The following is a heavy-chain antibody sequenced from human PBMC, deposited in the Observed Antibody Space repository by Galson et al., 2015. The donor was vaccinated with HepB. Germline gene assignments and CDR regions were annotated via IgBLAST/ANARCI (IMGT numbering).Heavy chain of an antibody. V-gene: IGHV4-39*01. Sequence: SETLSLTCTVSGGSIRNSSSYWGWIRQPPGKGLEWIGSMYYSASTYYNPSLKSRVTISVDTSTTPFSLKLSSVAAADTALYYCARHSEGVGTRFGYWGQGTLGTVSS. CDR2: MYYSAST. J-gene: IGHJ4*02. CDR1: GGSIRNSSSY. D-gene: IGHD3-10*01. CDR3: ARHSEGVGTRFGY.